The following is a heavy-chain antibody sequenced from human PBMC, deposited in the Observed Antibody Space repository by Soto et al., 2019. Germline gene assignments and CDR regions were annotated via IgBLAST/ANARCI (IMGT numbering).Heavy chain of an antibody. D-gene: IGHD5-12*01. CDR2: ISAYNGNT. Sequence: GASVKVSCKASGDTFTSYGISWVRQAPGQGLEWMGWISAYNGNTNYAQKLQGRVTMTTDTSTSTAYMELRSLRSDDTAVYYCARRPVDPPHYGMDVWGQGTTVTVSS. J-gene: IGHJ6*02. V-gene: IGHV1-18*04. CDR3: ARRPVDPPHYGMDV. CDR1: GDTFTSYG.